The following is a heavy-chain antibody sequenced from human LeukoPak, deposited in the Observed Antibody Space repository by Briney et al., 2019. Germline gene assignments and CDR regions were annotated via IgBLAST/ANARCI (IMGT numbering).Heavy chain of an antibody. V-gene: IGHV3-74*01. D-gene: IGHD4-23*01. CDR1: GFTFSSYW. CDR3: ARDPDYGGDTLFDY. J-gene: IGHJ4*02. Sequence: GGSLRLSCAASGFTFSSYWMHWVRQAPGKGLVWVSRINSEGSSTSYADSVKGRFTISRDNAKNTLYLQMNSLRAEDTAVYYCARDPDYGGDTLFDYWGQGTLVTVSS. CDR2: INSEGSST.